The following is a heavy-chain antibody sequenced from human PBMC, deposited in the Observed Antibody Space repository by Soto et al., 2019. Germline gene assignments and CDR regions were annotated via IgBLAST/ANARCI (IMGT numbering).Heavy chain of an antibody. D-gene: IGHD3-10*01. CDR2: LHSGGDT. CDR3: ARDGPYYYASRMDV. Sequence: EVQLVESGGGLVQPGGSLRLSCAASGIPVSSNYMTWVRQAPGKGLEWVSVLHSGGDTYYANSVKGRFTISRHDSTTTLFLQMNSLTPEDTAVYYCARDGPYYYASRMDVWGQGTTVTLSS. V-gene: IGHV3-53*04. J-gene: IGHJ6*02. CDR1: GIPVSSNY.